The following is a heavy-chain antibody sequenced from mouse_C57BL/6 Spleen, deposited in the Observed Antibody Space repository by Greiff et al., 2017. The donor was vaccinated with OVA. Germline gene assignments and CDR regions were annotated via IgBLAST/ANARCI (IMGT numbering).Heavy chain of an antibody. V-gene: IGHV1-78*01. J-gene: IGHJ4*01. D-gene: IGHD1-1*01. CDR3: ARADYYGSSYDYAMDY. CDR2: IYPRDGST. CDR1: GYTFTDHT. Sequence: QVQLQQSDAELVKPGASVKISCKVSGYTFTDHTIHWMKQRPEQGLEWIGYIYPRDGSTKYNEKFKGKATLTADKSSSTAYMQLNSLTSEDSAVYFCARADYYGSSYDYAMDYWGKGTSVTVSS.